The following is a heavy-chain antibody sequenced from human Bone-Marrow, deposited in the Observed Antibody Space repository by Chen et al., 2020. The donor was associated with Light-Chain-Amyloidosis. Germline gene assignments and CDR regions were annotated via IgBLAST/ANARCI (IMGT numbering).Heavy chain of an antibody. CDR2: IKQDGSEK. D-gene: IGHD3-22*01. V-gene: IGHV3-7*01. CDR3: VRDRAVITTHEYFEH. CDR1: GFTFSSYW. Sequence: EVQLVESGGGLVQPGGSLRLSCAASGFTFSSYWMSWVRQAPGKGLEWVANIKQDGSEKYYVDSVKGRFTISRDNAKNSLYLQMNSLRAEDTAVYYCVRDRAVITTHEYFEHWGQGTLVTVSS. J-gene: IGHJ1*01.